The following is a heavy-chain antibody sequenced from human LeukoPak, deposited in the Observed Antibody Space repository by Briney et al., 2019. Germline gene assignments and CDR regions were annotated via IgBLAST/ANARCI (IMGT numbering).Heavy chain of an antibody. J-gene: IGHJ4*02. V-gene: IGHV3-7*01. CDR2: IKQDGSEK. D-gene: IGHD5-12*01. Sequence: SGGSLRLSCAASGFTFSSYWMSWVRQAPGKGLEWVANIKQDGSEKYYVDSVKGRFIISRDNAKNSLYLQMNSLRAEGTAVYYCARVIVATIIGNYYFDYWGQGTLVTVSS. CDR3: ARVIVATIIGNYYFDY. CDR1: GFTFSSYW.